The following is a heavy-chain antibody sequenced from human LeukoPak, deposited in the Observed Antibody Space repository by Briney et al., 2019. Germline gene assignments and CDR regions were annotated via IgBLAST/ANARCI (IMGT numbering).Heavy chain of an antibody. CDR3: ARERCSSVSCFGDMDV. CDR1: GGFISSHY. CDR2: VYKSGST. J-gene: IGHJ6*03. D-gene: IGHD2-2*01. V-gene: IGHV4-59*11. Sequence: PSETLTLTCEVSGGFISSHYWTWIRQSPGKGLEWIGNVYKSGSTKYHSSLQSRVTISVDTSKNQFALKLRSVTAADTAVYFCARERCSSVSCFGDMDVWGKGTAVTVS.